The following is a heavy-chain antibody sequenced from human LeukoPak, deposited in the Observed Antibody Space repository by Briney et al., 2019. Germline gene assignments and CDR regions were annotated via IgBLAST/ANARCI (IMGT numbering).Heavy chain of an antibody. D-gene: IGHD2-21*01. J-gene: IGHJ4*02. CDR2: IYYSGST. V-gene: IGHV4-30-4*01. CDR1: GGSISSGDYC. Sequence: PSETLSLTCAVSGGSISSGDYCWSWLRQPPGKGLEWIGYIYYSGSTYYNPSLKSRVTISVDTSKNQFSLKLSSVTAADTAVYYCARAPIVVVGAPDYWGQGTLVTVSS. CDR3: ARAPIVVVGAPDY.